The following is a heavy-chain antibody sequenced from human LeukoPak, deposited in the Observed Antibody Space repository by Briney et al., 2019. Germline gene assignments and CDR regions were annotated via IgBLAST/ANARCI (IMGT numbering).Heavy chain of an antibody. CDR2: IYYSGST. CDR1: GGSISSSGYY. Sequence: PSETLSLTCTVSGGSISSSGYYWGWVRQPPGKGLEWIGNIYYSGSTYYNPSLKSRVTISVDTSKTQFSLKLSSVTAADTAVYYCARAARYYGMDVWGQGTTVTVS. CDR3: ARAARYYGMDV. J-gene: IGHJ6*02. V-gene: IGHV4-39*07.